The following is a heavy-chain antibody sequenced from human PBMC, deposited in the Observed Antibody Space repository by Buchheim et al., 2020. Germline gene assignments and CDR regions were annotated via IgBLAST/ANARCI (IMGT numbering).Heavy chain of an antibody. CDR1: GGSISSSNYY. J-gene: IGHJ4*02. CDR2: IHYTGST. V-gene: IGHV4-39*01. D-gene: IGHD2-2*01. CDR3: ARYVGYCSTTNCYYFDY. Sequence: QLQLQESGAGLVKPSETLSLTCTVSGGSISSSNYYWGWIRQPPGKGLEWIGNIHYTGSTYYNTSLKSRVTISVDTSTNQFSLKLSSVTAADTAVYYCARYVGYCSTTNCYYFDYWGQGTL.